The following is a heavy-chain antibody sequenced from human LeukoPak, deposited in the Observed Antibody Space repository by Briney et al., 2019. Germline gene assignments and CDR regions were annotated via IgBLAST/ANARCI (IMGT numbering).Heavy chain of an antibody. Sequence: PSETLSLTCIVSGGSISSGGYYWSWIRQHPGKGLEWIGYIYYSGSTYYNPSLKSRVTISVDTSKNQFSLKLSSVTAADTAVYYCARSTTVTRFDYWGQGTLVTVSS. J-gene: IGHJ4*02. CDR2: IYYSGST. D-gene: IGHD4-17*01. CDR3: ARSTTVTRFDY. V-gene: IGHV4-31*03. CDR1: GGSISSGGYY.